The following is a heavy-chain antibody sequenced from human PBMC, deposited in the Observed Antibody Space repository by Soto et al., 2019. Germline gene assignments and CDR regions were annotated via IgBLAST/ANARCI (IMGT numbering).Heavy chain of an antibody. J-gene: IGHJ4*02. Sequence: GGSLRLSCAASGFTFSSYAMHWVRQAPGKGLEWVAVISYDGSNKYYADSVKGRFTISRDNSKNTLHLQMNSLRAEDTAVYYCAKDFTHPFDYWGQGTVVTSPQ. V-gene: IGHV3-30-3*01. CDR3: AKDFTHPFDY. CDR1: GFTFSSYA. CDR2: ISYDGSNK.